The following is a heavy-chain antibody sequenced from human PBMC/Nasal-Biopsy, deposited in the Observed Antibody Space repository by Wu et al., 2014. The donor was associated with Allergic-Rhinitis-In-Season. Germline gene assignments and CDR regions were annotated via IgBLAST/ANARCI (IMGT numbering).Heavy chain of an antibody. J-gene: IGHJ3*02. V-gene: IGHV3-74*01. CDR3: GRTRGGTVFDI. CDR2: INIDGRTT. CDR1: GFTFINYY. Sequence: LRLSCAASGFTFINYYMHWVRQAPGKGLVWVSQINIDGRTTNYADSVKGRFTISRDNAKNTLHLQMNSLRAEDTAVYYCGRTRGGTVFDIWGQGTVVTVSS. D-gene: IGHD2-15*01.